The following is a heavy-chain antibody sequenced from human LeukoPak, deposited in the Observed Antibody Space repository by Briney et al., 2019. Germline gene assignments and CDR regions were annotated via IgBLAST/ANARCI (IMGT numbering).Heavy chain of an antibody. CDR3: ARQLRGEAVAGHLQPIDY. CDR2: ISLSGVT. D-gene: IGHD6-19*01. CDR1: DGSISSTTW. J-gene: IGHJ4*02. Sequence: SGTLSLTCCVSDGSISSTTWWSWARQPPRQGLEWIGEISLSGVTNYNPSLKSRVTISVDTSKNQFSLKLSSVTAADTAVYFCARQLRGEAVAGHLQPIDYWGQGTLVTVSS. V-gene: IGHV4-4*02.